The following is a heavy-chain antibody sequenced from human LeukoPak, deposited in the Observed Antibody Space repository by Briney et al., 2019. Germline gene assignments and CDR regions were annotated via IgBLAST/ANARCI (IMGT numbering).Heavy chain of an antibody. V-gene: IGHV3-23*01. CDR2: ISGSGGST. D-gene: IGHD1-14*01. CDR1: GFTFSSYA. Sequence: PGGSLRLSCAASGFTFSSYAMSWVRQAPGKGLEWVSAISGSGGSTYYADSVKGRFTISRDNPKNTLFLQVNSLRVGDTAVYYCAKGGLTTPLHYWGQGTLVTVSS. J-gene: IGHJ4*02. CDR3: AKGGLTTPLHY.